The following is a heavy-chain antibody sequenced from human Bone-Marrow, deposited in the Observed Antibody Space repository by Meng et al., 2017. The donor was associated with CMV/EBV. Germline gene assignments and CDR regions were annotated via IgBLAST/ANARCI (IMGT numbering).Heavy chain of an antibody. CDR3: AKDRRSSSFYYYGMDV. Sequence: GGSLRLSCAASGFTFSSYGMHWVRQAPGKGLEWVAVIWYDGSNKYYADSVKGRFTISRDNSKNTLYLQMNSLRAEDTAVYYCAKDRRSSSFYYYGMDVWGQGTTVTVSS. D-gene: IGHD6-13*01. CDR1: GFTFSSYG. V-gene: IGHV3-30*02. CDR2: IWYDGSNK. J-gene: IGHJ6*02.